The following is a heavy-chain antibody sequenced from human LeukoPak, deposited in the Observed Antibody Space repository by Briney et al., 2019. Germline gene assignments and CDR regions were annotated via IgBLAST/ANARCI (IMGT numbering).Heavy chain of an antibody. CDR2: IKSDDSST. V-gene: IGHV3-74*01. D-gene: IGHD1-26*01. Sequence: GGSLRVSCAASGFTFSSYWMHWVRQAPGKGLVWVSRIKSDDSSTSYADSVKGRFTISRDNAKNTLYLQMNSLRAEDTAVYYCARGDGGSYQGRFDYWGQGTLVTVSS. CDR3: ARGDGGSYQGRFDY. J-gene: IGHJ4*02. CDR1: GFTFSSYW.